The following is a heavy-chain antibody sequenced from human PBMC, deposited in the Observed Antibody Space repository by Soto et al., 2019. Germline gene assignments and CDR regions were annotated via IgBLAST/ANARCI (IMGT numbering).Heavy chain of an antibody. Sequence: WETLCLTCALSGYAISSCYYCSCSRQPPGKGLVWILSIYHSGTTYYNPSLERRVNISVDTSANQFALKLTSVTAADSAVYYCERTDNVGSYHYFGQGTLVTVSS. CDR2: IYHSGTT. CDR3: ERTDNVGSYHY. CDR1: GYAISSCYY. V-gene: IGHV4-38-2*01. J-gene: IGHJ4*02. D-gene: IGHD2-15*01.